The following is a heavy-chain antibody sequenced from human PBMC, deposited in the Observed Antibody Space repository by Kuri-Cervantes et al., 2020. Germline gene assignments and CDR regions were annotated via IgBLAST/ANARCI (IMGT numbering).Heavy chain of an antibody. V-gene: IGHV3-13*01. CDR3: AKPIMGVAAFDI. CDR1: GFTFSSYD. CDR2: IGTAGDT. D-gene: IGHD1-26*01. J-gene: IGHJ3*02. Sequence: GGSLRLSCAASGFTFSSYDMHWVRQATGKGLEWVSAIGTAGDTYYPGSVKGRFTISRDNSKNTLYLQMNTLRAEDTAVYYCAKPIMGVAAFDIWGQGTMVTVSS.